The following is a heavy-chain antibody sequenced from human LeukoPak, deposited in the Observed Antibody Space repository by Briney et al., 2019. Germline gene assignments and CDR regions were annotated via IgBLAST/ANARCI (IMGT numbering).Heavy chain of an antibody. CDR2: IRYDGESK. D-gene: IGHD3-16*01. CDR3: ARGDDFSGDY. V-gene: IGHV3-30*02. CDR1: GFTFSRYW. J-gene: IGHJ4*02. Sequence: GGSLRLSCAASGFTFSRYWMHWVRQAPGKGLEWVAFIRYDGESKYYADSVKGRFTVSRDNTKNVLYLQMNSLRAEDTAVYYCARGDDFSGDYWGQGTLVTVSS.